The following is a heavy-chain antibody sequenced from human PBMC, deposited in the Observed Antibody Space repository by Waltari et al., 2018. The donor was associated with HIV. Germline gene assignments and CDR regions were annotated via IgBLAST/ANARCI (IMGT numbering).Heavy chain of an antibody. D-gene: IGHD3-22*01. CDR1: GGSITSSSYY. CDR2: IYYSGSA. CDR3: ARDRYYYARTGSPDY. Sequence: QLQLQESGPGLVQPSETLSLTCTVPGGSITSSSYYLGWIRQPPGKGLEWIGNIYYSGSAYYNSSLKSRVTISVDMSKNQFSLKLSSVTAADTAVYYCARDRYYYARTGSPDYWGQGTLVTVSS. J-gene: IGHJ4*02. V-gene: IGHV4-39*02.